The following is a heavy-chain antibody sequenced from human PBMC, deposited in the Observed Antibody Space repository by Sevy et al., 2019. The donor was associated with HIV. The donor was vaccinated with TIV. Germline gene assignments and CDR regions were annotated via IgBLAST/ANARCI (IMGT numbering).Heavy chain of an antibody. Sequence: SQTLSLTCAISGDSVSSNSAAWNWIRQSPSRGLEWLGRTYYRSKWYNDYAVSVKSRITINPDTSKNQFSLQLNSVTPEDTAVYYSARDPPRGHWSYYYYGMDVWGQGTTVTVSS. J-gene: IGHJ6*02. CDR1: GDSVSSNSAA. V-gene: IGHV6-1*01. CDR3: ARDPPRGHWSYYYYGMDV. CDR2: TYYRSKWYN. D-gene: IGHD3-16*01.